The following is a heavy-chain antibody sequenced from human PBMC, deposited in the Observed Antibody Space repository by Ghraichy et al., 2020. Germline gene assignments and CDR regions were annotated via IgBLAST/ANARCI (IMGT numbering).Heavy chain of an antibody. J-gene: IGHJ5*02. CDR1: GFTFSSYG. CDR3: AKPRGYSYGYIDP. CDR2: IRYDGSNK. D-gene: IGHD5-18*01. V-gene: IGHV3-30*02. Sequence: GGSLRLSCAASGFTFSSYGMHWVRQAPGKGLEWVAFIRYDGSNKYYADSVKGRFTISRDNSKNTLYLQMNSLRAEDTAVYYCAKPRGYSYGYIDPWGQGTLVTVSS.